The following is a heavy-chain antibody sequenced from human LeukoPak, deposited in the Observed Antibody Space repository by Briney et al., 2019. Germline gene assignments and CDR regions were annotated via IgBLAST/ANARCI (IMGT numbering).Heavy chain of an antibody. CDR3: ARGSEYSYGPDY. D-gene: IGHD5-18*01. J-gene: IGHJ4*02. Sequence: ASVKVSXKASGYTFTDYYMHWVRQAPGQGLEWMGRINPNSGGTNYAQKFQGRVTVTRDTSISTAYMELSRLRSDDTAVYYCARGSEYSYGPDYWGQGTLVTVSS. CDR2: INPNSGGT. V-gene: IGHV1-2*06. CDR1: GYTFTDYY.